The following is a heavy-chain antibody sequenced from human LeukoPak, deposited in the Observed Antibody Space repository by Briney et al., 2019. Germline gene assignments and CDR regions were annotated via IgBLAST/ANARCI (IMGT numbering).Heavy chain of an antibody. V-gene: IGHV4-38-2*02. CDR3: ARVRCSGGSCPYYYYYYYMDV. D-gene: IGHD2-15*01. CDR1: GDSITSTYY. J-gene: IGHJ6*03. Sequence: SETLSLTCNVSGDSITSTYYWGWIRQPPGKGLEWIVSVSHSGNTYYNPSLQSRVTISIDTSKNQFSLKLRFVTAADTAVYYCARVRCSGGSCPYYYYYYYMDVWGKGTTVTVSS. CDR2: VSHSGNT.